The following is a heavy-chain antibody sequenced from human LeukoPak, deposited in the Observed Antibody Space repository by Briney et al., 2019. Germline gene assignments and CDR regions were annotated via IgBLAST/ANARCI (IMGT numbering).Heavy chain of an antibody. J-gene: IGHJ5*02. Sequence: PSETLSLTCAVYGGSFSGYYWSWIRQPPGKGLEWIGEINHSGSTNSNPSLKSRVTISVDTSKNQFSLKLSSVTAADTAVYYCARAKALGYCSGGSCYPRGFDLWGQGTLVTVSS. CDR3: ARAKALGYCSGGSCYPRGFDL. D-gene: IGHD2-15*01. CDR1: GGSFSGYY. V-gene: IGHV4-34*01. CDR2: INHSGST.